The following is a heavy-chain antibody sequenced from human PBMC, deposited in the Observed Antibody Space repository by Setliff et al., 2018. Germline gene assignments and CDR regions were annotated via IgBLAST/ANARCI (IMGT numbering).Heavy chain of an antibody. CDR3: ARDRKEIVVKPPAASLDY. D-gene: IGHD2-2*01. J-gene: IGHJ4*02. CDR1: GATFSSSG. CDR2: ISAYNGYI. V-gene: IGHV1-18*01. Sequence: ASVKVSCKASGATFSSSGISWVRQAPGQGLEWMGWISAYNGYIVYAQKFQGRVTMTTDTSTTTAYMEVRSLRSDDTAVYYCARDRKEIVVKPPAASLDYWGQGTQVTVSS.